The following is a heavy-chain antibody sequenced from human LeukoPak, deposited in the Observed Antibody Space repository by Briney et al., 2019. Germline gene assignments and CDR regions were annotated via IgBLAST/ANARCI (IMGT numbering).Heavy chain of an antibody. J-gene: IGHJ4*02. CDR2: INPKNGGT. Sequence: VASVKVSCKASGYNFAHNIHWVRQAPGQGHEFVGWINPKNGGTKYAQNFQGRVTMTRDTSISTVYMELSSLGSDDTAVYYCVVSIQAAAIPAFDSWGQGTLVTVSS. V-gene: IGHV1-2*02. CDR3: VVSIQAAAIPAFDS. CDR1: GYNFAHN. D-gene: IGHD6-25*01.